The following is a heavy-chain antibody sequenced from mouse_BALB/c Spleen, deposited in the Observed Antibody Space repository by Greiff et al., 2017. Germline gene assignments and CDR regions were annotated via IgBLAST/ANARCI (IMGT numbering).Heavy chain of an antibody. Sequence: VQGVESGPELVKPGASVKISCKASGYSFTSYYIHWVKQRPGQGLEWIGWIFPGSGNTKYNEKFKGKATLTADTSSSTAYMQLSSLTSEDSAVYFCARGPWSWFAYWGQGTLVTVSA. CDR1: GYSFTSYY. CDR3: ARGPWSWFAY. J-gene: IGHJ3*01. V-gene: IGHV1-66*01. CDR2: IFPGSGNT.